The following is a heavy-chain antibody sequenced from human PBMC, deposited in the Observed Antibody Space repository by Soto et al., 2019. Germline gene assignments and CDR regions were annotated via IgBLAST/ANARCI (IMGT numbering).Heavy chain of an antibody. CDR3: ARSGYSSGWYTAFDS. D-gene: IGHD6-19*01. CDR1: GDSISGYY. CDR2: IYASGST. Sequence: QVQLQESGPRLVKPSETLSLTCTVSGDSISGYYWSWIRLPAGKGLEWIGRIYASGSTISNPSLRSRVALSVDTSKHQFSLKLNSMTGADTAMYYCARSGYSSGWYTAFDSWSQGTLVTVSS. J-gene: IGHJ4*02. V-gene: IGHV4-4*07.